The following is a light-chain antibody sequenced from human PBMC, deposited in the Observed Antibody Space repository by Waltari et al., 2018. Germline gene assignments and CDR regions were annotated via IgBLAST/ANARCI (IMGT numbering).Light chain of an antibody. J-gene: IGKJ5*01. V-gene: IGKV1-33*01. CDR1: QDISNH. Sequence: TQSPSSLSASVGEKVTITCRASQDISNHLSWFQQKPGKAPKLLIYDVSKLETGVASRFSGGGSRADFTLIINDVQPEDVATYYCQQYDSLTLLTFGQGTRLE. CDR3: QQYDSLTLLT. CDR2: DVS.